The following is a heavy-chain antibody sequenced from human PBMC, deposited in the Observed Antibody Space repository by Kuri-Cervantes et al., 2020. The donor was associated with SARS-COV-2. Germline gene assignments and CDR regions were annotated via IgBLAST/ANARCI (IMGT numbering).Heavy chain of an antibody. Sequence: GESLKFSCAASGFIFSSYGMQWVQQPPGKGQEWVAVIWYDGSNNYYADPVKGRFTISRDNSKNTLYLQMNSLRDENTAVYYCARDAGGELLLQYYYGMDVWGQGTTVTVSS. J-gene: IGHJ6*02. CDR2: IWYDGSNN. D-gene: IGHD2-15*01. V-gene: IGHV3-33*01. CDR3: ARDAGGELLLQYYYGMDV. CDR1: GFIFSSYG.